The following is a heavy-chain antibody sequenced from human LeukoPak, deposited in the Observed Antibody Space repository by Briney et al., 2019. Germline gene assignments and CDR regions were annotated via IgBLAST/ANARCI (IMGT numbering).Heavy chain of an antibody. Sequence: SETLSLTCSVSGGSMNSYYWSWIRQSPGKGLEWIGYICYSGSTNYNPSLKSRVTISVDTSKNQFSLKLSSVTAADTAVYYCARDGSRYFDYWGQGTLVTVSS. CDR3: ARDGSRYFDY. D-gene: IGHD3-10*01. J-gene: IGHJ4*02. CDR2: ICYSGST. V-gene: IGHV4-59*01. CDR1: GGSMNSYY.